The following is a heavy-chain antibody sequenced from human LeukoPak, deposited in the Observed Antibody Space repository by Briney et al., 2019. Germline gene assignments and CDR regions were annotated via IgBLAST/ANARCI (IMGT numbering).Heavy chain of an antibody. CDR2: ISSNGGTT. V-gene: IGHV3-23*01. J-gene: IGHJ4*02. CDR1: GFTLINYA. Sequence: PGGSLRLSCAASGFTLINYAMSWVRQAPGKGPEWVSGISSNGGTTYYADSVKGRFPVSRDNSKNTLYLQMNSLRAEDTAVYYCAKDPQYYYNSGGYYFDYFDSWGQGTLVAVSS. D-gene: IGHD3-22*01. CDR3: AKDPQYYYNSGGYYFDYFDS.